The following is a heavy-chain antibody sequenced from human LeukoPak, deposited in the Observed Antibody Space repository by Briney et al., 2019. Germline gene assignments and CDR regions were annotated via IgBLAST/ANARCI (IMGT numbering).Heavy chain of an antibody. V-gene: IGHV3-66*01. J-gene: IGHJ6*03. Sequence: GGSLRLSCAASGFTVSSNYMSWVRQAPGKGLEWVSVIYSGGSTYYADSVKGRFTISRDNSKNTLYLQMNSLRAEDTAVYYCANRKTSGGYYYYYMDVWGKGTTVTVSS. CDR1: GFTVSSNY. CDR2: IYSGGST. CDR3: ANRKTSGGYYYYYMDV. D-gene: IGHD2-2*01.